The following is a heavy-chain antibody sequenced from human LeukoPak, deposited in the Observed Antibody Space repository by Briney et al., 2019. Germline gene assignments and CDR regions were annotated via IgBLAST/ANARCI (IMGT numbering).Heavy chain of an antibody. CDR3: ARVPGVYSDAVTGYGSGWFDP. V-gene: IGHV4-59*12. CDR2: IYYSGST. D-gene: IGHD5-12*01. CDR1: GGSISSYY. Sequence: SETLSLTCTVSGGSISSYYWSWIRQPPGKGLEWIGYIYYSGSTNYNPSLKSRVTVSVDTSKNQFSLKVRYMTAADTAVYYCARVPGVYSDAVTGYGSGWFDPWSQGTLVTVSS. J-gene: IGHJ5*02.